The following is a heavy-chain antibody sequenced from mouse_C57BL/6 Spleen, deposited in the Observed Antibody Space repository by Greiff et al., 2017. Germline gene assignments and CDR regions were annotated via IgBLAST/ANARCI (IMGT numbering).Heavy chain of an antibody. CDR1: GFTFTDYY. CDR3: ARSFYDGYYWFAY. V-gene: IGHV7-3*01. J-gene: IGHJ3*01. D-gene: IGHD2-3*01. CDR2: IRNKANGYTT. Sequence: EVKLVESGGGLVQPGGSLSLSCAASGFTFTDYYMSWVRQPPGKALAWLGFIRNKANGYTTEYSASVKGRFTISRDNSQSILYLQMNALRAEDSATYYCARSFYDGYYWFAYWGQGTLVTVSA.